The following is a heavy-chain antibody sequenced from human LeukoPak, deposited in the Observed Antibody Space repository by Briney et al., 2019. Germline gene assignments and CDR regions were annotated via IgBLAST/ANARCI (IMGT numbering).Heavy chain of an antibody. V-gene: IGHV1-24*01. D-gene: IGHD3-3*01. CDR3: ATRSGDFWSGYVN. CDR2: FDPEQNTM. J-gene: IGHJ4*02. CDR1: GDILTELS. Sequence: ASVKVSCEVSGDILTELSIQWVRQAPGKGLECMGGFDPEQNTMIYAQRLQGRVTMTEDTSTDTAYMELSSLTSEDTGIYYCATRSGDFWSGYVNWGQGTLVTVSS.